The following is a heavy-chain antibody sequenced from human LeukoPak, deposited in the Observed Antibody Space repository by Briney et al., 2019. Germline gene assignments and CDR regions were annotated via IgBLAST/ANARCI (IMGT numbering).Heavy chain of an antibody. CDR3: VKDRPNYYESNGDYYKRDGVF. V-gene: IGHV3-23*01. CDR1: GFTFHNFA. D-gene: IGHD3-22*01. Sequence: GGSLRLSCAASGFTFHNFAMSWVRQAPGKGLEWVSSISSSGEFTFYADSVKGRFTIFRDNSRYTLYLQMNSLRAEDAAMYYCVKDRPNYYESNGDYYKRDGVFWGQGTLVTVSA. J-gene: IGHJ4*02. CDR2: ISSSGEFT.